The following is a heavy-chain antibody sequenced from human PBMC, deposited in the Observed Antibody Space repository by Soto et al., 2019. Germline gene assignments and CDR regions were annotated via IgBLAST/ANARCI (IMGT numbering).Heavy chain of an antibody. D-gene: IGHD3-22*01. J-gene: IGHJ4*02. CDR2: ISSSSSYI. CDR3: ARAGEEHPYYYDSSGYYVDY. CDR1: GFTFSSYS. V-gene: IGHV3-21*01. Sequence: GGSLKLSCAASGFTFSSYSMNWVRQAPGKGLEWVSSISSSSSYIYYADSVKGRFTISRDNAKNSLYLQMNSLRAEDTAVYYCARAGEEHPYYYDSSGYYVDYWGQGTLVTVSS.